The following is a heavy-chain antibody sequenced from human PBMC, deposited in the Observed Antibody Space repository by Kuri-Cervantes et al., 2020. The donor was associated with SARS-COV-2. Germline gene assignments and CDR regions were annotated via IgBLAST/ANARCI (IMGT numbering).Heavy chain of an antibody. Sequence: GSLRLSCADSGFTFSSYSMNWVRQAPGKGLEWVSYISSSSSYIYYADSLKGRFTIPRDNAKNSLYLQMNSLRAEDTAVYYCARESGVDWGSDAFDIWGQGTMVTVSS. V-gene: IGHV3-21*01. J-gene: IGHJ3*02. CDR1: GFTFSSYS. CDR2: ISSSSSYI. CDR3: ARESGVDWGSDAFDI. D-gene: IGHD7-27*01.